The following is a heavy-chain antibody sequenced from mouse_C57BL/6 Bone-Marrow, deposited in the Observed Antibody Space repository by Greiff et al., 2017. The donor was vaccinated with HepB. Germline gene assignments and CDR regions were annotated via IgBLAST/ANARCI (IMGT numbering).Heavy chain of an antibody. J-gene: IGHJ2*01. CDR3: ARTYSFFDY. Sequence: QVHLKQSGAELVRPGTSVKVSCKASGYAFTNYLIEWVKQRPGQGLEWIGVINPGSGGTNYNEKFKGKATLTADKSSSTAYMQLSSLTSEDSAVYFCARTYSFFDYWGQGTTLTVSS. CDR2: INPGSGGT. CDR1: GYAFTNYL. V-gene: IGHV1-54*01. D-gene: IGHD2-10*01.